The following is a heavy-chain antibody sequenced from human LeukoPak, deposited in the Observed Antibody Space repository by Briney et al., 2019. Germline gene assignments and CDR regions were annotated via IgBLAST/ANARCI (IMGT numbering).Heavy chain of an antibody. CDR3: ARVSDYGDPKYYFDY. Sequence: PGRSLRLSCAASGFTFSSYWMSWVRQAPGKGLEWVANIKQDGSEKYYVDSVKGRFTISRDNAKNSLYLQMNSLRAEDTAVYYCARVSDYGDPKYYFDYWGQGTLVTVSS. V-gene: IGHV3-7*01. CDR2: IKQDGSEK. J-gene: IGHJ4*02. D-gene: IGHD4-17*01. CDR1: GFTFSSYW.